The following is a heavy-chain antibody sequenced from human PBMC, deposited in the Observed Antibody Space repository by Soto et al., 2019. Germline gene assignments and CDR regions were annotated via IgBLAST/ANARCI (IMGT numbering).Heavy chain of an antibody. CDR2: SSTYNGDT. V-gene: IGHV1-18*01. D-gene: IGHD3-22*01. CDR3: ARDPPTRSGSPTFDY. CDR1: GYTFTSYG. Sequence: QVQLVQSGAEVKKPGASVKVSCEASGYTFTSYGISWARQPSGQGLEWLGWSSTYNGDTNYAQKLQGRVTMTTDTSTSTAYMELRSLRSDDTAVYYCARDPPTRSGSPTFDYWGQGTLVTVSS. J-gene: IGHJ4*02.